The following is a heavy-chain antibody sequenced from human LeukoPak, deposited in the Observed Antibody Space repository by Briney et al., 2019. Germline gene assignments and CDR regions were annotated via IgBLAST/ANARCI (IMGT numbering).Heavy chain of an antibody. D-gene: IGHD3-22*01. CDR1: GFTFSSYG. J-gene: IGHJ4*02. CDR3: ARVGTRSRYYYDSSGSPFDY. V-gene: IGHV3-30*06. CDR2: IPYDGSNK. Sequence: PGRSLRLSCAASGFTFSSYGMPWVRQAPGKGLEWVAVIPYDGSNKYYADSVKGRFTISRDNSKKPLSLQMNSLRAEDTAVYYCARVGTRSRYYYDSSGSPFDYWGQGTLVTVSS.